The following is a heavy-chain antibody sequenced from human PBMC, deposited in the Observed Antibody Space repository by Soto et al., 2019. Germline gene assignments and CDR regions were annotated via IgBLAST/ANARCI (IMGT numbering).Heavy chain of an antibody. CDR2: IFYSGST. Sequence: PSETLSLTCTVSGGSITNSGYYWGWVRQPPGKGLEWIGSIFYSGSTHYKPSLQSRVTISGDTSENQFSLKLSSVTAADTAVYYCARTPDSSGYYFDYWGQGTLVTVSS. V-gene: IGHV4-39*01. CDR1: GGSITNSGYY. D-gene: IGHD3-22*01. J-gene: IGHJ4*02. CDR3: ARTPDSSGYYFDY.